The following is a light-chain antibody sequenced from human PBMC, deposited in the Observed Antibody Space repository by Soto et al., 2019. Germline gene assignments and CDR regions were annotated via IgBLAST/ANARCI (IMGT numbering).Light chain of an antibody. CDR2: GAS. J-gene: IGKJ3*01. Sequence: EIVLTQSPGTLSLSPGERATLSCRASQSVSSSYLSWYQQRPGQAPRLLVYGASSRAAGIPDRFSGSGSGTDFTLTIRRLEPEDFAVYYCQQYGSSCTFGPGTKVDIK. V-gene: IGKV3-20*01. CDR3: QQYGSSCT. CDR1: QSVSSSY.